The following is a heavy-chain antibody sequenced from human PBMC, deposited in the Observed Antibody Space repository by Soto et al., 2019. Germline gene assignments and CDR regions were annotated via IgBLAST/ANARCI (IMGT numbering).Heavy chain of an antibody. CDR1: GYTFTGYY. CDR3: ARDDYRGSSDLGY. D-gene: IGHD6-6*01. Sequence: ASVKVSCKASGYTFTGYYMHWVRQAPGQGLEWMGWINPNSGGTNYAQKFQGWVTMTRDTSISTAYMELSRLRSDDTAVYYSARDDYRGSSDLGYWGPGTLVTVSS. CDR2: INPNSGGT. V-gene: IGHV1-2*04. J-gene: IGHJ4*02.